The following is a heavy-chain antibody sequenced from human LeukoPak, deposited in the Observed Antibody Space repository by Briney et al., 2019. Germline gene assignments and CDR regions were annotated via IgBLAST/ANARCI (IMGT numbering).Heavy chain of an antibody. CDR3: ARFFGDGDYFDY. CDR2: INPNSGGT. J-gene: IGHJ4*02. D-gene: IGHD4-17*01. Sequence: ASVKVSCKASGYTFTSYYMHWVRQAPGQGLEWMGWINPNSGGTNYAQKFQGRVTMTRDTSISTAYMELSRLRSDDTAVYYCARFFGDGDYFDYWGQGTLVTVSS. V-gene: IGHV1-2*02. CDR1: GYTFTSYY.